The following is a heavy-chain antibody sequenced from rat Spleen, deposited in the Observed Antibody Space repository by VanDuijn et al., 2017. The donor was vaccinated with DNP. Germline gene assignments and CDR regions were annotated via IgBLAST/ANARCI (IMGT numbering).Heavy chain of an antibody. Sequence: EVQLVETGGDLVPPGRSLKLSCVASGFTFSTCWMFWIRQAPGKGLEWVASINPDGGNTYCQDSVKGRFTISRDNADNTVYLQMNSLRSEDTATYYCTKDLQWYAMDAWGQVTSVTVSS. V-gene: IGHV5-58*01. CDR1: GFTFSTCW. D-gene: IGHD1-1*01. CDR3: TKDLQWYAMDA. J-gene: IGHJ4*01. CDR2: INPDGGNT.